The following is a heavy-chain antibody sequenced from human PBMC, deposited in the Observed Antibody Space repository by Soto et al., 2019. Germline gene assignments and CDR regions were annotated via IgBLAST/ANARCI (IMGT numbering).Heavy chain of an antibody. CDR1: GGSISNYY. CDR2: IFYSGST. Sequence: SATLSPTCTVSGGSISNYYWCWIRQPPGRGLEWIGHIFYSGSTNYNPALKSRVTISVDTSKSQFSLKLSSVTAADTAVYYCAKDSGYNYGYFRWFDPWGQGTLVTVSS. CDR3: AKDSGYNYGYFRWFDP. D-gene: IGHD5-18*01. J-gene: IGHJ5*02. V-gene: IGHV4-59*01.